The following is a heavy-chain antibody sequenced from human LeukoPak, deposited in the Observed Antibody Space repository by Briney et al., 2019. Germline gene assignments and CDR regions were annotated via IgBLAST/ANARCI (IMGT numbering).Heavy chain of an antibody. CDR2: ISAYNGNT. V-gene: IGHV1-18*01. Sequence: ASVKVSCKASGYTFTSYGISWVRQAPGQGLEWMGWISAYNGNTNYAQKLQGRVTMTTDTSTSTAYMELRSLRSDDTAVYYCARDLVGGYSYGQASDYWGQGTLVTVSS. J-gene: IGHJ4*02. CDR1: GYTFTSYG. D-gene: IGHD5-18*01. CDR3: ARDLVGGYSYGQASDY.